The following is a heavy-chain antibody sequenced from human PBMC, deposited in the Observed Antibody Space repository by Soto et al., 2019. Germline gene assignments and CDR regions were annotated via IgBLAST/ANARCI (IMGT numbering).Heavy chain of an antibody. CDR3: ASSPQSSGWSRFDY. V-gene: IGHV1-2*02. CDR2: INPNSGGT. CDR1: GYTFTGYY. D-gene: IGHD6-19*01. Sequence: ASVKVSCKASGYTFTGYYMHWVRQAPGQGLEWMGWINPNSGGTNYAQKFQGRVTMTRDTSISTAYMELSRLRSDDTAVYYCASSPQSSGWSRFDYWGEGTLVTVSS. J-gene: IGHJ4*02.